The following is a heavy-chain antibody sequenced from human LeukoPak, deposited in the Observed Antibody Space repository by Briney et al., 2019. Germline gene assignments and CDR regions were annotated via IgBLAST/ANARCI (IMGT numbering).Heavy chain of an antibody. CDR2: MNPNSGNT. V-gene: IGHV1-8*01. Sequence: ASVKVSCKASGYTFTSYDINWVRQATGQGLEGMGWMNPNSGNTGYAQKFQGRVTMTRNTSISTAYMELSSLRSEDTAAYYCARFGVRYFDLDYYYYYGMDVWGQGTTVTVSS. J-gene: IGHJ6*02. CDR3: ARFGVRYFDLDYYYYYGMDV. CDR1: GYTFTSYD. D-gene: IGHD3-9*01.